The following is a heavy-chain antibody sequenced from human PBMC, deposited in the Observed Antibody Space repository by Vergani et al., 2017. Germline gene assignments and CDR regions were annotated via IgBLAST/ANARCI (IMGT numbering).Heavy chain of an antibody. V-gene: IGHV4-38-2*02. CDR2: MFHTGEA. D-gene: IGHD3-10*01. J-gene: IGHJ5*01. CDR1: GYFISRGFY. CDR3: GVIMVRSPRPDNWFDS. Sequence: QIQLQESGPGLVKPSETLSLTCSVSGYFISRGFYWAWIRQPPEKGLEWIGGMFHTGEASNSPSLQSRVAFSMATSKNHFSLQLTSVTAADTAVYFCGVIMVRSPRPDNWFDSWGRGTLVTVSS.